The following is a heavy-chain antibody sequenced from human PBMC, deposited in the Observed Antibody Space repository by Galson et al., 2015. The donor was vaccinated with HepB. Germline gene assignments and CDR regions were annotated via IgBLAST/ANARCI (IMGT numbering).Heavy chain of an antibody. V-gene: IGHV3-23*01. Sequence: SLRLSCAASGFIFNNYAMTWVRQSPGKGLEWVSGISGSGGSPYCADSVKGRFTISRDNSRNTLYLQMNSLGAEDTAVYYCAKGSRYFDWLSDVWGQGTTVTVSS. CDR1: GFIFNNYA. CDR3: AKGSRYFDWLSDV. CDR2: ISGSGGSP. D-gene: IGHD3-9*01. J-gene: IGHJ6*02.